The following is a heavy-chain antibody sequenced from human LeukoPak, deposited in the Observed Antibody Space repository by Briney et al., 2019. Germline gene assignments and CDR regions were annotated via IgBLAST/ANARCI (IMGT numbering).Heavy chain of an antibody. D-gene: IGHD3-22*01. CDR1: GVTFSTYA. V-gene: IGHV1-69*13. CDR3: AGRGYYYDSSGRSFDY. Sequence: GASVKVSCKASGVTFSTYAISWVRQAPGQGLEWMGGIIPIFGTANYAQKFQGRVTIIADESTSTAYMELSSLRSEDTAVYYCAGRGYYYDSSGRSFDYWGQGTLVTVSS. CDR2: IIPIFGTA. J-gene: IGHJ4*02.